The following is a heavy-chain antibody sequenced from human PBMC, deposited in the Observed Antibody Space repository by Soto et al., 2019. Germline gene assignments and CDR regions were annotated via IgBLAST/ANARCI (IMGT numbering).Heavy chain of an antibody. CDR3: ARKVVVAATLGWFDP. J-gene: IGHJ5*02. V-gene: IGHV5-51*01. CDR2: IYPGDSDT. Sequence: GESLKISCKGSGYSFTSYWIGWVRQMPGKGLEWMGIIYPGDSDTRYSPSFQGQVTISADKSISTAYLQWSSLKASDTAMYYCARKVVVAATLGWFDPWGQGTLVTVSS. D-gene: IGHD2-15*01. CDR1: GYSFTSYW.